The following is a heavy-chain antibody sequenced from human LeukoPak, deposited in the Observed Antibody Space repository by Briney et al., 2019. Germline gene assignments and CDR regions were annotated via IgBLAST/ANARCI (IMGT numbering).Heavy chain of an antibody. J-gene: IGHJ4*01. Sequence: ASVKVSCKASGYTFTSYDINWVRQATGQGHEWMGWMNPNSGNTGYAQKFQGRVTMTRNTSISTAYMELSSLRSEDAAVYYCARVLIGIAAAGFDYWGQGTLVTVSS. CDR3: ARVLIGIAAAGFDY. CDR2: MNPNSGNT. V-gene: IGHV1-8*01. CDR1: GYTFTSYD. D-gene: IGHD6-13*01.